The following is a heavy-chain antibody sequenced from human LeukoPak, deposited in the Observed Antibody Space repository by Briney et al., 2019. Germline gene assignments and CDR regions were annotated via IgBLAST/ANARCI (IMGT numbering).Heavy chain of an antibody. J-gene: IGHJ5*02. CDR2: IIKSGSHR. D-gene: IGHD4-23*01. CDR3: ARGRGGDNSNWFDP. Sequence: GGSLRLSCAASGFTFSDYSMNWVRQAPGKGLEWVSAIIKSGSHRYYADSVKGRFTIARDNANNSLYLQMTGLRDEDTAVYYCARGRGGDNSNWFDPWGPGTLVTVSS. V-gene: IGHV3-21*01. CDR1: GFTFSDYS.